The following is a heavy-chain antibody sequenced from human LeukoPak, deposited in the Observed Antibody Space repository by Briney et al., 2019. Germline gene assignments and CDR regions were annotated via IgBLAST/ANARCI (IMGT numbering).Heavy chain of an antibody. CDR3: ARRGAYSSGWYGYFDY. V-gene: IGHV4-59*08. D-gene: IGHD6-19*01. CDR1: GGSISSYY. Sequence: SETLSLTCTVSGGSISSYYWSWIRQPPGKGLEWIGYIYYSGSTNYNPSLKSRVTISVDTSKNQFSLKLSSVTAADTAVYYCARRGAYSSGWYGYFDYWGQGTLVTVSS. J-gene: IGHJ4*02. CDR2: IYYSGST.